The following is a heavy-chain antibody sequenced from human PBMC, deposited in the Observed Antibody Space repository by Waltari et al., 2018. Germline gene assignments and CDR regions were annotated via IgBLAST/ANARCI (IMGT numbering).Heavy chain of an antibody. Sequence: EVQLLESGGGLVQPGGSLRLSCAASGFTFSSYAMSWVRQAPGKGLEWVSAISGSGGSTYYADSVKGRFTISRDNSKNTLYLQMNSLRAEDTAVYYCAKDQRSSGWYPTLFDYWGQGTLVTVSS. V-gene: IGHV3-23*01. CDR2: ISGSGGST. CDR1: GFTFSSYA. CDR3: AKDQRSSGWYPTLFDY. J-gene: IGHJ4*02. D-gene: IGHD6-19*01.